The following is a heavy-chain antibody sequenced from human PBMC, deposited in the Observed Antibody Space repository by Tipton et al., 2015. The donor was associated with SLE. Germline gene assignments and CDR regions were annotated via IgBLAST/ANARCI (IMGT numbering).Heavy chain of an antibody. CDR1: GFTFSSHW. Sequence: GSLRLSCAASGFTFSSHWMYWVRHAPGKGLVWVSRISRDGSNTYYADSVEGRFTISRDNAKNTLYLQMHSLRAEDTAVYYCARIHYYGSGSRDYWGQGTLVTVSS. D-gene: IGHD3-10*01. CDR3: ARIHYYGSGSRDY. J-gene: IGHJ4*02. CDR2: ISRDGSNT. V-gene: IGHV3-74*01.